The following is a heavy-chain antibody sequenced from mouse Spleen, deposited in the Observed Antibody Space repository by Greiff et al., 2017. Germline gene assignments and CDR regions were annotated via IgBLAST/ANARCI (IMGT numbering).Heavy chain of an antibody. CDR3: AREGYYYGSTPFAY. CDR1: GYAFTNYL. J-gene: IGHJ3*01. CDR2: INPGSGGT. D-gene: IGHD1-1*01. Sequence: QVQLKQSGAELVRPGTSVKVSCKASGYAFTNYLIEWVKQRPGQGLEWIGVINPGSGGTNYNEKFKGKATLTADKSSSTAYMQLSSLTSEDSAVYFCAREGYYYGSTPFAYWGQGTLVTVSA. V-gene: IGHV1-54*01.